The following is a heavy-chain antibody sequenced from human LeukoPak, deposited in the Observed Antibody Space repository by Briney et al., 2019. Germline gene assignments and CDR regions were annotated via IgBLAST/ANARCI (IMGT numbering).Heavy chain of an antibody. CDR2: ISYDGGNT. CDR3: AKEGTGTHFDS. V-gene: IGHV3-30-3*01. CDR1: GFTFSSNA. D-gene: IGHD1-1*01. J-gene: IGHJ4*02. Sequence: PGRSLRLSCAASGFTFSSNATHWVRQAPGKGLEWVAEISYDGGNTYYADSVKGRFTISRDNSKNTLYLQLNSLRAEDTAVYYCAKEGTGTHFDSWGQGTLVTVSS.